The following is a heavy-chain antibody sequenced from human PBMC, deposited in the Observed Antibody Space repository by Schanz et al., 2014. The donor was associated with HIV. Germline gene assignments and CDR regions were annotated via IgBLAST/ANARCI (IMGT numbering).Heavy chain of an antibody. CDR2: ISYDGSNK. V-gene: IGHV3-30*18. CDR1: GFTFSSYG. CDR3: AKDRITGTTGVPYYYYGMDV. Sequence: QVQLVESGGGVVQPGRSLRLSCAASGFTFSSYGMHWVRQAPGKGLEWVAVISYDGSNKYYADSVKGRFTISRDNSKKTLYMQTNSLRADDTAVYYCAKDRITGTTGVPYYYYGMDVWGQGTTVIVS. D-gene: IGHD1-7*01. J-gene: IGHJ6*02.